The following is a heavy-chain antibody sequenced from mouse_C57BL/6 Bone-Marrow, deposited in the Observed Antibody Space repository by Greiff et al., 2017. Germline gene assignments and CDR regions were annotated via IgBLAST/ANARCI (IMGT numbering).Heavy chain of an antibody. CDR3: ARLGVYAMDY. CDR2: IYPRSGNT. Sequence: QVQLKESGAELARPGASVKLSCKASGYTFTSYGISWVKQRTGQGLEWIGDIYPRSGNTYYNEKFKGKATLTADKSSSTAYMELRSLTSEDSAVYFCARLGVYAMDYWGQGTSVTVSS. CDR1: GYTFTSYG. V-gene: IGHV1-81*01. J-gene: IGHJ4*01.